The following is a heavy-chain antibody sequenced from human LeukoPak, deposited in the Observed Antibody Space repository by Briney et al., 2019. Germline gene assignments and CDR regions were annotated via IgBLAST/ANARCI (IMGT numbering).Heavy chain of an antibody. J-gene: IGHJ4*02. V-gene: IGHV3-23*01. CDR1: GFTFSSYA. CDR3: ARGGGYSYGPTGFDY. Sequence: GGSLRLSXAASGFTFSSYAMSWVRQAPGKGLEWVSGISSSGDSTYYADSVKGRFTISRDTSKNALYLQMNSLRAEDTAVYYCARGGGYSYGPTGFDYWGQGTLVTVSS. CDR2: ISSSGDST. D-gene: IGHD5-18*01.